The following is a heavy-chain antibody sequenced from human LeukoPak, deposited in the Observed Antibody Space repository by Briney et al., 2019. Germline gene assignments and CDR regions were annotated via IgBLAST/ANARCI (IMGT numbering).Heavy chain of an antibody. V-gene: IGHV4-4*07. D-gene: IGHD5-18*01. J-gene: IGHJ5*02. Sequence: PSETLSLTCTVSGGSISSYYWSWIRQPAGKGLEWIGRIYTSGSTNYNPSLKSRVTMSVDTSKNQFSLKLSSVTAADTAIYYCAKGAGAFSYYNWFDPWGQGTLVTVSS. CDR2: IYTSGST. CDR3: AKGAGAFSYYNWFDP. CDR1: GGSISSYY.